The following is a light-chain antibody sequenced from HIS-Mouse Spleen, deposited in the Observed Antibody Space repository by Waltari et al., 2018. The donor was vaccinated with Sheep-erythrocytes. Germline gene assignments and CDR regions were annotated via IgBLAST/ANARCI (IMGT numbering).Light chain of an antibody. J-gene: IGKJ5*01. Sequence: DIQLTQSPSFLSASVGDRVTITCRASQGISSYLAWYQQKPGKAPKLLIYAASTLQSGVPSRFGGSGSGTEFTLTSSSLQPEDFATYYCQQLNSYPITFGQGTRLEIK. CDR1: QGISSY. CDR3: QQLNSYPIT. V-gene: IGKV1-9*01. CDR2: AAS.